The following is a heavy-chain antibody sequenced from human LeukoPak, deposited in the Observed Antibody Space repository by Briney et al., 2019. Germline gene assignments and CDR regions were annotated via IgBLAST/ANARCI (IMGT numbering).Heavy chain of an antibody. V-gene: IGHV4-59*01. Sequence: SETLSLTCTVSGGSISSYYWSWIRQPPGKGLEWIGYIYYSGSTNYNPSLKSRVTISVDTSKNQFSLKLSSVTAADTAVYYCARDTMVRGIWRYQPSYYFDYWGQGTLVTVSS. CDR1: GGSISSYY. D-gene: IGHD3-10*01. J-gene: IGHJ4*02. CDR3: ARDTMVRGIWRYQPSYYFDY. CDR2: IYYSGST.